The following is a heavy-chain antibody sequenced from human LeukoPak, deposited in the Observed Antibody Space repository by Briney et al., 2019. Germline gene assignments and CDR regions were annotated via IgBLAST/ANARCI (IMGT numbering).Heavy chain of an antibody. CDR2: IYHSGST. CDR1: GYSISSGYY. CDR3: ARGEYSSGWYFDY. V-gene: IGHV4-38-2*01. D-gene: IGHD6-19*01. J-gene: IGHJ4*02. Sequence: SETLSLTCAVSGYSISSGYYWGWIRQPPGKGLEWIGSIYHSGSTYYNPSLKSRITISIDTSKNQFSLKLSSVTAADTAVYYCARGEYSSGWYFDYWGQGTLVTVFS.